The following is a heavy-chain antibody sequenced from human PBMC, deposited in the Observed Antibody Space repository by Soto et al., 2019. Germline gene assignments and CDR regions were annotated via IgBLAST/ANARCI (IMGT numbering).Heavy chain of an antibody. CDR2: ISSSSSTI. V-gene: IGHV3-48*04. J-gene: IGHJ6*02. D-gene: IGHD5-12*01. Sequence: GGSLRLSCAASGFTFSSDSMNWVRQAPGKGLEWVSYISSSSSTIYYADSVKGRFTISRDNAKNSLYLQMNSLRAEDTAVYYCARDGRSYDPYYYYYGMDVWGQGTTVTVSS. CDR1: GFTFSSDS. CDR3: ARDGRSYDPYYYYYGMDV.